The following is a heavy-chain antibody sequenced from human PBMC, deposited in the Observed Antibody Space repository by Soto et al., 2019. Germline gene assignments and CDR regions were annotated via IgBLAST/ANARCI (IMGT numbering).Heavy chain of an antibody. CDR2: ISYDGSNK. V-gene: IGHV3-30*18. Sequence: GGSLRLSCAASGFTFSSYGMHWVRQAPGKGLEWVAVISYDGSNKYYADSVKGRFTISRDNSKNTLYLQMNSLRAEDTAVYYCAKSPTTLGDCSGGSCYSFNYYYYGMDVWGQGTTVTVSS. CDR3: AKSPTTLGDCSGGSCYSFNYYYYGMDV. D-gene: IGHD2-15*01. J-gene: IGHJ6*02. CDR1: GFTFSSYG.